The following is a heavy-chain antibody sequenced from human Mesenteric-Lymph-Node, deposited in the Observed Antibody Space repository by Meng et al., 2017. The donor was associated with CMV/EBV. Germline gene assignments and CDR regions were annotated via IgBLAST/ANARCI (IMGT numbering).Heavy chain of an antibody. CDR1: GFTFSTHA. V-gene: IGHV3-23*01. CDR2: ISDGGSST. CDR3: AREASSGSTDY. D-gene: IGHD3-22*01. J-gene: IGHJ4*02. Sequence: GESLKISCAASGFTFSTHAMNWVRQAPGKGLEWVAAISDGGSSTYSADSVKGRFTISRDNAKNSLYLQMNNQRAEDTAVYYCAREASSGSTDYWGQGTLVTVSS.